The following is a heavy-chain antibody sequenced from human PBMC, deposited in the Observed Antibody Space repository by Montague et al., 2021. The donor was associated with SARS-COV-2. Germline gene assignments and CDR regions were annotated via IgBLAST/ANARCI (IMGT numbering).Heavy chain of an antibody. V-gene: IGHV2-5*01. CDR1: GFSLSTSAVG. J-gene: IGHJ1*01. CDR2: IYWNDDK. D-gene: IGHD2-8*01. Sequence: PALVKPTQTPTLTCSFSGFSLSTSAVGVGWIRQPPGKALEWLAVIYWNDDKYYDPSLNSRLTITKDTSKNQVVLTMTNMDTVDTDTYYCAHRIQNLNGFQNWGQGTLVTVSS. CDR3: AHRIQNLNGFQN.